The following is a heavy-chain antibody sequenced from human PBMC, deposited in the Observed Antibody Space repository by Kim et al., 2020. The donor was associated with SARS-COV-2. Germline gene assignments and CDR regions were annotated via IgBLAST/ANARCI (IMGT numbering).Heavy chain of an antibody. CDR1: EYTFTSYA. D-gene: IGHD6-19*01. CDR3: VRDLAVAGRGHV. CDR2: INPGNANT. J-gene: IGHJ6*02. V-gene: IGHV1-3*01. Sequence: ASVKVSCKGSEYTFTSYAIHWVRQAPGQRLEWIGWINPGNANTKYSQKFQGRVTITRDTSASTAYMELSSLRSEDAAVYYCVRDLAVAGRGHVWGQGTTVTVSS.